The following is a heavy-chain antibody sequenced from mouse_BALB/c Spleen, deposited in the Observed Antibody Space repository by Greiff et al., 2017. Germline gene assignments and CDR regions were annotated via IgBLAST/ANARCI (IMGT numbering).Heavy chain of an antibody. CDR2: ISSGGSYT. D-gene: IGHD2-1*01. CDR1: GFTFSSYA. V-gene: IGHV5-9-4*01. J-gene: IGHJ2*01. Sequence: EVQLQQSGGGLVKPGGSLKLSCAASGFTFSSYAMSWVRQSPEKRLEWVAEISSGGSYTYYPDTVTGRFTISRDNAKNTLYLEMSSLRSEDTAMYYCARDSIYYGNYYYFDYWGQGTTLTVSS. CDR3: ARDSIYYGNYYYFDY.